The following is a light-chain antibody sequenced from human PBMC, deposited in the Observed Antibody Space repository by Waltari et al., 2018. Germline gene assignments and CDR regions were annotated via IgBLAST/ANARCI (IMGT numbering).Light chain of an antibody. CDR3: STYAGSNNVV. V-gene: IGLV2-8*01. Sequence: SALTQPPSASGSPGQSVTLSCTGTSSDVGPYNDLTWYQQRPGKAPKLMISEVSKRPPGVPVRLSGSKSGTTASLTVSGLQAEDEADYYCSTYAGSNNVVFGGGTKLTVL. CDR2: EVS. J-gene: IGLJ2*01. CDR1: SSDVGPYND.